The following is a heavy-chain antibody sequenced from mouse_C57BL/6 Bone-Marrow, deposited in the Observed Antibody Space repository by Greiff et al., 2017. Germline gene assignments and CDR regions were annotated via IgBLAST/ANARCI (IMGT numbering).Heavy chain of an antibody. CDR2: IDPSDSYT. J-gene: IGHJ3*01. D-gene: IGHD1-1*01. CDR3: AREDYYGSSSAWFAY. V-gene: IGHV1-50*01. Sequence: QVQLQQPGAELVKPGASVKLSCKASGYTFTSYWMQWVKQRPGQGLEWIGEIDPSDSYTNYNQKFKGKATLTVDTSSSTAYMQLSSLTSEDSAVYYCAREDYYGSSSAWFAYWGQGTRVTVSA. CDR1: GYTFTSYW.